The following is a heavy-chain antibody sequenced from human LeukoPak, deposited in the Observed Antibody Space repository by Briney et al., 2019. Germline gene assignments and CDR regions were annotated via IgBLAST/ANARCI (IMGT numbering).Heavy chain of an antibody. V-gene: IGHV3-23*01. CDR1: GFTFSSYA. J-gene: IGHJ4*02. Sequence: GGSLRLSCAASGFTFSSYAMSWVRQAPGKGLEWVSAIGGSGGSTYYADSVKGRFTISRDNSKNTLYLQMNSLRAEDTAVYYCAKARYSSSFADYWGQGTLVTVSS. CDR3: AKARYSSSFADY. D-gene: IGHD6-6*01. CDR2: IGGSGGST.